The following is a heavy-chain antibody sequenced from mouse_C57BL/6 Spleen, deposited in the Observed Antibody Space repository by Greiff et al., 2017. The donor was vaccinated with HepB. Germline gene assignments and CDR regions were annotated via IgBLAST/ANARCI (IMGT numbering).Heavy chain of an antibody. J-gene: IGHJ2*01. CDR2: ISDGGSYT. CDR1: GFTFSSYA. V-gene: IGHV5-4*03. CDR3: ARAHNDSNSFYYLDY. D-gene: IGHD2-5*01. Sequence: DVMLVESGGGLVKPGGSLKLSCAASGFTFSSYAMSWVRQTPEKRLEWVATISDGGSYTYYPDNVKGRFTISRDNAKNKLYLQMSHLKSEDTAMYSVARAHNDSNSFYYLDYWGQGTTLTVSS.